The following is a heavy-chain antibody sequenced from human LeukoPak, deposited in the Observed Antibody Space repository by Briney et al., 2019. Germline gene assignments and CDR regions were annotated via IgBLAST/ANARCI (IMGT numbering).Heavy chain of an antibody. J-gene: IGHJ6*02. CDR2: ISSSSSYI. D-gene: IGHD1-7*01. Sequence: GGSLRLSCAASGFTFSSYSMNWVLQAPGKGLEWVSSISSSSSYIYYADSVKGRFTISRDNAKNSLYLQMNSLRAEDTAVYYCAREGGTTNYGMDVWGQGTTVTVSS. CDR1: GFTFSSYS. CDR3: AREGGTTNYGMDV. V-gene: IGHV3-21*01.